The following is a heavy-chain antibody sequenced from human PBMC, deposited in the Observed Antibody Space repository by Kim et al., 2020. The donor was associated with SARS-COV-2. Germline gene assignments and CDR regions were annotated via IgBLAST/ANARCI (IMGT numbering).Heavy chain of an antibody. D-gene: IGHD3-3*01. Sequence: YADAVKVRFTISRDNSKNTLYLQMNSLRAEDTAVYYCARVSYDFWYGMDVWGQGTTVTVSS. V-gene: IGHV3-53*01. CDR3: ARVSYDFWYGMDV. J-gene: IGHJ6*02.